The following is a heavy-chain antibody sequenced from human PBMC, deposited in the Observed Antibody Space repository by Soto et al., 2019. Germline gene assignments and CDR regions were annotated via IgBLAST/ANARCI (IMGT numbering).Heavy chain of an antibody. Sequence: ASVKVSCTASGYTFTSYAIHWVRQAPGQRLEWMGWINAGNGNTKYSQKFQGRVTITRDTSASTAYMELSSLRSEDTAVYYCARGDFYDTHDYWGQGTLVTVSS. J-gene: IGHJ4*02. CDR1: GYTFTSYA. D-gene: IGHD3-22*01. CDR3: ARGDFYDTHDY. CDR2: INAGNGNT. V-gene: IGHV1-3*01.